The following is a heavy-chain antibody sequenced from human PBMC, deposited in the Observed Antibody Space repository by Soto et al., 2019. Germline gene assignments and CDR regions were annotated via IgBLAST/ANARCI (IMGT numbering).Heavy chain of an antibody. CDR3: ARAPLLWFGELSPKNAFDI. CDR2: INHSGST. D-gene: IGHD3-10*01. V-gene: IGHV4-34*01. J-gene: IGHJ3*02. Sequence: SETLSLTCAVYGGSFSGYYWSWIRQPPGKGLEWIGEINHSGSTNYNPSLKSRVTISVDTSKNQFSLKLSSVTAADTAVYYCARAPLLWFGELSPKNAFDIWGQGTMVTVSS. CDR1: GGSFSGYY.